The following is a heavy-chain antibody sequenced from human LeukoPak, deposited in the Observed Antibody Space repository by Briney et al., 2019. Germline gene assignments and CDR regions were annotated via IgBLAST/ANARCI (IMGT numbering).Heavy chain of an antibody. J-gene: IGHJ6*03. CDR3: AKDRCSNGIGCYYYYMDV. Sequence: PGGSLRLSCAASGFTFSSYDMHWVRQATGKGLEWVSAIGTAGDTYYPGSVKGRFTISRENAKNSLYLQMNSLRAEDTAVYYCAKDRCSNGIGCYYYYMDVWGKGTTVTIYS. V-gene: IGHV3-13*01. CDR2: IGTAGDT. D-gene: IGHD2-8*01. CDR1: GFTFSSYD.